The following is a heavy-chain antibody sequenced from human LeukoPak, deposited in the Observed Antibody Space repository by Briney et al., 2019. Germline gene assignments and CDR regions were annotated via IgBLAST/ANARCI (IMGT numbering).Heavy chain of an antibody. CDR3: ARRNSGYSSSWYFNDY. D-gene: IGHD6-13*01. J-gene: IGHJ4*02. CDR1: GFTFSSHA. Sequence: PGGSLRLSCAASGFTFSSHAMNWVRQAPGKGLEWVSSISSNINYIQYADSVKGRFTISRDNAKNSRYLQMNSLRAEDTAVYYCARRNSGYSSSWYFNDYWGQGTLVTVSS. V-gene: IGHV3-21*01. CDR2: ISSNINYI.